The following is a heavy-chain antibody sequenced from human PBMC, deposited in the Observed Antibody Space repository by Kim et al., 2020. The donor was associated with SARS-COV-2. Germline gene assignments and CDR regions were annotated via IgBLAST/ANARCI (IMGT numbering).Heavy chain of an antibody. Sequence: YSPSFQGQVTISADKSISTAYLQWSSLKASYTAMYYCARTHSSGWYYFDYWGQGTLVTVSS. CDR3: ARTHSSGWYYFDY. D-gene: IGHD6-19*01. V-gene: IGHV5-51*01. J-gene: IGHJ4*02.